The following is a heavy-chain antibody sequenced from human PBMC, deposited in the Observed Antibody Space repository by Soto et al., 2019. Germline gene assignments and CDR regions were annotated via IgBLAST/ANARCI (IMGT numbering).Heavy chain of an antibody. J-gene: IGHJ4*02. Sequence: QVQLVQSGAEVKKPGASVKVSCKASGYTFTSYYMHWVRQAPGQGLEWMGIINPSGGSTSYAQKFQGRVNMTRDTSTSTVYMELSSLRSEDTAVYYCARGLTIFGVVRYYFDYWGQGTLVTVSS. CDR2: INPSGGST. CDR1: GYTFTSYY. D-gene: IGHD3-3*01. CDR3: ARGLTIFGVVRYYFDY. V-gene: IGHV1-46*01.